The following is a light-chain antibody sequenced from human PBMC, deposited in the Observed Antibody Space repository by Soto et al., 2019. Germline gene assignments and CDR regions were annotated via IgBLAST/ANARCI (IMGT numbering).Light chain of an antibody. CDR2: GAS. CDR3: QQYNNWPLT. V-gene: IGKV3D-15*01. J-gene: IGKJ4*01. CDR1: QSINSD. Sequence: EILMTQSPATLSVSLGETTRLSCMASQSINSDVAWYQQKVGQTPRLLIHGASTRATGIPARFSGSQSGTEFTLTISSLLSEDFAVYSCQQYNNWPLTFGGGTKVDNK.